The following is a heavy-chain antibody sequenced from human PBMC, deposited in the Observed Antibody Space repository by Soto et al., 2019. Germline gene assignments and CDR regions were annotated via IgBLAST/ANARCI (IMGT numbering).Heavy chain of an antibody. Sequence: EVQLLEAGGGLVQPGGSLRLSCAASGFSFRDYGMSWVRQAPGKGLEWLSAIIGIGDKSYYADSVRGRFTISRDNSKNTLYLQLNDLGAEDTAIYYCAKDYDYGGSLPFDYWGQGTLVTVSS. D-gene: IGHD4-17*01. V-gene: IGHV3-23*01. CDR3: AKDYDYGGSLPFDY. CDR1: GFSFRDYG. CDR2: IIGIGDKS. J-gene: IGHJ4*02.